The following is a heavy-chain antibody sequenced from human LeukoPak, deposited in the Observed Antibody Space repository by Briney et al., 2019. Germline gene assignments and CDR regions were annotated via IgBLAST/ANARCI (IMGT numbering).Heavy chain of an antibody. V-gene: IGHV3-53*05. CDR1: GFIVSSNY. CDR3: AKASKSHDY. CDR2: ISGGGIT. D-gene: IGHD4-11*01. J-gene: IGHJ4*02. Sequence: GGSLRLSCAASGFIVSSNYMSWVRQAPGKGLEWVSVISGGGITYYTDSVKGRFTISRDNSKNTLYLQMNSLRAEDTAVYYCAKASKSHDYWGQGTLVTVPS.